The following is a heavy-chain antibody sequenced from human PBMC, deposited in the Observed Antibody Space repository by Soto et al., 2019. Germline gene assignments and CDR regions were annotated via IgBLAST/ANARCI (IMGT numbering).Heavy chain of an antibody. J-gene: IGHJ4*02. Sequence: XGSLRLSCAASACTFSGSAMHWVRQDSGKGLDWLGRIRSKENHYATVYAESVRGRFTMSRDDSNNTAYLLMNSLKTEDTAVYYCTTQCMTTVAVKLNYVDYWRQGTLVTVSS. CDR1: ACTFSGSA. V-gene: IGHV3-73*01. D-gene: IGHD4-17*01. CDR3: TTQCMTTVAVKLNYVDY. CDR2: IRSKENHYAT.